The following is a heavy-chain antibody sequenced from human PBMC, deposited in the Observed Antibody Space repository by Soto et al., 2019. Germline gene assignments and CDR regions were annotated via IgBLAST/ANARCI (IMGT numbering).Heavy chain of an antibody. V-gene: IGHV3-7*01. CDR3: VREDLHRCDH. Sequence: EVQLVESGGGLVQPGGSLKLSCEASGFMFRAYWMSWFRQDPRKGLEWVATISGGASDKFYVDSVNGRFTVSRDDAKNSLYLQMNSLRDADTAVYYCVREDLHRCDHWGQGTLVTVSS. CDR1: GFMFRAYW. J-gene: IGHJ4*02. D-gene: IGHD3-3*01. CDR2: ISGGASDK.